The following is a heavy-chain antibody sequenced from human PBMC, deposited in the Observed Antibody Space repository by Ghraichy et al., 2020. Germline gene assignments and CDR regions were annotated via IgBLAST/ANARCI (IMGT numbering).Heavy chain of an antibody. Sequence: GGSLRLSCAASGFTFSSYSMSWVRQAPGKGLEWVSAISGGGGSTYYADSVKGRFTISRDNSKNTLYLLMTSLRAEDTAVYYCAKTHSSRYSGSEAGWFDPWGQGTLVTVS. J-gene: IGHJ5*02. D-gene: IGHD1-26*01. CDR3: AKTHSSRYSGSEAGWFDP. CDR2: ISGGGGST. V-gene: IGHV3-23*01. CDR1: GFTFSSYS.